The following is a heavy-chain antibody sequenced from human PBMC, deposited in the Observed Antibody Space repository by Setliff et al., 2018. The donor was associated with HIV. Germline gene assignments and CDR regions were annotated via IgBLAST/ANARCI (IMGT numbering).Heavy chain of an antibody. J-gene: IGHJ2*01. CDR2: IYTSGKT. D-gene: IGHD1-26*01. CDR3: ARAAYSGTYLWEPATDL. V-gene: IGHV4-61*09. Sequence: PSETLSLTCTVSGDSITRGSYYWSWIRQPAGKGLEWIGHIYTSGKTHYSPSLKSRITNSADTSKNQLSLNLSSVTAADTAVYYCARAAYSGTYLWEPATDLWGRGTLVTVSS. CDR1: GDSITRGSYY.